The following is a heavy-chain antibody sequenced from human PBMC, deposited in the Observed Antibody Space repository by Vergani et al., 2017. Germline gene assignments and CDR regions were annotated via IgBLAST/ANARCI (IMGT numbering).Heavy chain of an antibody. CDR3: ARDRWGRITMVGGVNGGGFDY. D-gene: IGHD3-10*01. CDR1: GFTFSSYA. CDR2: ISYDGSNK. J-gene: IGHJ4*02. Sequence: QVQLVESGGGVVQPGRSLRLSCAASGFTFSSYAMHWVRQAPGKGLEWVAVISYDGSNKYYADSVKGRFTISRDNSKNTLYLQMNSLRAEDTAVYYCARDRWGRITMVGGVNGGGFDYWGQGTLVTVSS. V-gene: IGHV3-30-3*01.